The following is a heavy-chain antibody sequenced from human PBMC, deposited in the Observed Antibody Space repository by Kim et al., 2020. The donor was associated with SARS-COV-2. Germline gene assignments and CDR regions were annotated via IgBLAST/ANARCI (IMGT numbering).Heavy chain of an antibody. J-gene: IGHJ6*02. V-gene: IGHV4-34*01. CDR2: INHSGST. D-gene: IGHD1-1*01. CDR3: ALGASGNAHYYYCMDV. Sequence: SETLSLTCAVYGGSFSGYYWSWIRQPPGKGLEWIGEINHSGSTDYNPSLKSRVTISVHTSKNQFSLKLSSVTAADTAVYYCALGASGNAHYYYCMDVWG. CDR1: GGSFSGYY.